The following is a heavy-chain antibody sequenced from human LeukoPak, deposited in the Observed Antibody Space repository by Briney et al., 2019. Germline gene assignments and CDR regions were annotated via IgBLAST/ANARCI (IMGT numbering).Heavy chain of an antibody. CDR3: ASIAAAPLGQIIRFLEWLSYYFDY. V-gene: IGHV3-7*01. CDR2: IKQDGSEK. D-gene: IGHD3-3*01. J-gene: IGHJ4*02. CDR1: GFTFSSYW. Sequence: GGSLRLSCAASGFTFSSYWMSWVRQAPGKGLEWVANIKQDGSEKYYVDSVKGRFTISRDNAKKLLYLQMNSLRVEDTAVYYCASIAAAPLGQIIRFLEWLSYYFDYWGQGTLVTVSS.